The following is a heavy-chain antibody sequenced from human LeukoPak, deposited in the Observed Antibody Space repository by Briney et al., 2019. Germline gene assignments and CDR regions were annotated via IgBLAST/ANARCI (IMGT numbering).Heavy chain of an antibody. V-gene: IGHV4-59*12. D-gene: IGHD1-14*01. CDR1: GGSISSYY. CDR3: ARSGMTLLDY. CDR2: IYYSGST. J-gene: IGHJ4*02. Sequence: SETLSLTCTVSGGSISSYYWSWIRQPPGKGLEWIGYIYYSGSTNYNPSLKSRVTISVDTSKNQFSLKLSSVTAADTAVYYCARSGMTLLDYWGQGTLVTVSS.